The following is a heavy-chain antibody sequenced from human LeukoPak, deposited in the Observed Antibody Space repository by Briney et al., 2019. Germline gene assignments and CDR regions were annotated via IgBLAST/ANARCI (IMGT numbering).Heavy chain of an antibody. D-gene: IGHD3-10*01. Sequence: ASVKVSCKASGGTFSSYAISWVRQAPGQGLEWMGGIIPIFGTANYAQKFQGRVTITADKSTGTAYMELSSLRSEDTAVYHCAREATMVRGVIPYYFDYWGQGTLVTVSS. V-gene: IGHV1-69*06. CDR2: IIPIFGTA. CDR3: AREATMVRGVIPYYFDY. CDR1: GGTFSSYA. J-gene: IGHJ4*02.